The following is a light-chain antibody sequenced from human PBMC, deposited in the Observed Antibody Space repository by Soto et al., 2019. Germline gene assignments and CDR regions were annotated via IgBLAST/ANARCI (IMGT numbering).Light chain of an antibody. Sequence: SVLTQPAPVSGSPGQSITLSCTGTSSEVGGYNYVSWYQQHPGKAPKLMIYDVSNRPSGVSNRFSGSKSGNTASLTIPGLQAEDEADYYCSSYTSSSTLNVFGTGTKVTVL. J-gene: IGLJ1*01. CDR2: DVS. CDR1: SSEVGGYNY. CDR3: SSYTSSSTLNV. V-gene: IGLV2-14*01.